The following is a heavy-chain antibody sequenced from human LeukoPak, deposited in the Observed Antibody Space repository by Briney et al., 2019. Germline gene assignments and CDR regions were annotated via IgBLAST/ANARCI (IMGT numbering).Heavy chain of an antibody. D-gene: IGHD3-3*01. CDR3: AKDYRPHDFRSGLVDY. CDR2: ISSSSSTI. Sequence: GGSLRLSCAASGFTFSSYSMNWVRQAPGKGLEWVSYISSSSSTIYYADSVKGRFTISRDNAKTSLYFQMNSLRAEDTAVYYCAKDYRPHDFRSGLVDYWGQGTLVTVSS. V-gene: IGHV3-48*01. CDR1: GFTFSSYS. J-gene: IGHJ4*02.